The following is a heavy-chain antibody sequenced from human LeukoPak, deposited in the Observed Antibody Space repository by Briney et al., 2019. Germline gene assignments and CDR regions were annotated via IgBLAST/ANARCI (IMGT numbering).Heavy chain of an antibody. V-gene: IGHV1-2*02. CDR1: GYTFTGYY. CDR3: ASAAAGIEGFYYFDY. Sequence: GASVKVSCKASGYTFTGYYMHWVRQAPGQGLEWMGWINPNSGGTNYAQKFQGRVTMTRDTSISTAYMELSRLRSDDTAVYYCASAAAGIEGFYYFDYWGQGTLVTVSS. CDR2: INPNSGGT. J-gene: IGHJ4*02. D-gene: IGHD6-13*01.